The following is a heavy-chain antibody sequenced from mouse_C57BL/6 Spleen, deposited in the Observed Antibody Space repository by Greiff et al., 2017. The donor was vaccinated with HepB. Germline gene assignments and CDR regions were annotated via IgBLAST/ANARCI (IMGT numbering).Heavy chain of an antibody. CDR1: GFTFSSYA. Sequence: DVQLVESGGGLVKPGGSLKLSCAASGFTFSSYAMSWVRQTPEKRLEWVATISDGGSYTYYPDNVKGRFTISRDNAKNNLYLQMSHLKSEDTAMYYCARAEFDYWGQGTTLTVSS. V-gene: IGHV5-4*01. CDR2: ISDGGSYT. CDR3: ARAEFDY. J-gene: IGHJ2*01.